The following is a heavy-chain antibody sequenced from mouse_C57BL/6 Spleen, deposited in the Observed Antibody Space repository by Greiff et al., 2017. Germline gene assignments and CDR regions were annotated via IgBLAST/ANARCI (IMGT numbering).Heavy chain of an antibody. Sequence: EVKLMESGGDLVKPGGSLKLSCAASGFTFSSYGMSWVRQTPDKRLEWVATMSSGGSYTYYPDSVKGRFTISRDNAKNTLYLQMSSLKSEDTAMYYCARHEDGSSSYWYFDVWGTGTTVTVSS. D-gene: IGHD1-1*01. J-gene: IGHJ1*03. V-gene: IGHV5-6*01. CDR1: GFTFSSYG. CDR3: ARHEDGSSSYWYFDV. CDR2: MSSGGSYT.